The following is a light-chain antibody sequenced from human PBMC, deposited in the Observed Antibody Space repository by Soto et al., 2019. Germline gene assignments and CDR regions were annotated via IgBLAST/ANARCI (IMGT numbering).Light chain of an antibody. V-gene: IGLV2-14*01. Sequence: QSALTQPASVSGSPGQSITISCTGSSSDVGAYNFVSWYRQHPGKAPKLMIYEVTNRPSGVSNRFSASKSGNTASLTISGLQAEDEGDYYCSSYTTSSSLIFGGGTKVTVL. CDR2: EVT. CDR1: SSDVGAYNF. J-gene: IGLJ2*01. CDR3: SSYTTSSSLI.